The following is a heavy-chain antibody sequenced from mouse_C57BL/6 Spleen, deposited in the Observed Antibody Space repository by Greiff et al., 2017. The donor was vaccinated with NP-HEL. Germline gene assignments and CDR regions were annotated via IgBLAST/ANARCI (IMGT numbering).Heavy chain of an antibody. D-gene: IGHD1-1*01. CDR2: INYDGSST. V-gene: IGHV5-16*01. CDR1: GFTFSDYY. CDR3: ARDRYEWYFDV. Sequence: EVKLMESEGGLVQPGSSMKLSCTASGFTFSDYYMAWVRQVPEKGLEWVANINYDGSSTYYLDSLKSRFIISRDNAKNILYLQMSSLKSEDTATYYCARDRYEWYFDVWGTGTTVTVSS. J-gene: IGHJ1*03.